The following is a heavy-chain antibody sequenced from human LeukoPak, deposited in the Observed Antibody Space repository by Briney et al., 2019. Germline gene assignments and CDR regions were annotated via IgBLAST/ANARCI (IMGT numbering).Heavy chain of an antibody. J-gene: IGHJ6*03. V-gene: IGHV4-39*07. Sequence: PSETLSLTCTVSGGSISSSSYYWGWIRQPPGKGLEWIGSIYYSGSTYYNPSLKSRVTISVDTSKNQFSLKLSSVTAADTAVYYCARAVQLWNTYYYYMDVWGKGTTVTVSS. D-gene: IGHD5-18*01. CDR2: IYYSGST. CDR1: GGSISSSSYY. CDR3: ARAVQLWNTYYYYMDV.